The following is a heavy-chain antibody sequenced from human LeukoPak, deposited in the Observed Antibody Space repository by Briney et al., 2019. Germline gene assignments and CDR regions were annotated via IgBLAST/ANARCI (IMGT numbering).Heavy chain of an antibody. J-gene: IGHJ6*03. CDR3: ARVEYSSSSGYYYYYMDV. D-gene: IGHD6-6*01. CDR1: GYTFTSYD. V-gene: IGHV1-8*01. Sequence: ASVKVSCKASGYTFTSYDINWVRQATGRGLEWMGWMNPNSGNTGYAQKFQGRVTMTRNTSISTAYMELSSLRSEDTAVYYCARVEYSSSSGYYYYYMDVWGKGATVTVSS. CDR2: MNPNSGNT.